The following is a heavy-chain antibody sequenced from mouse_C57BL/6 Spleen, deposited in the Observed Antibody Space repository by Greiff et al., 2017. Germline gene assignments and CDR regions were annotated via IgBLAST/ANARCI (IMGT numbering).Heavy chain of an antibody. CDR1: GYTFTDYE. Sequence: QVQLQQSGAELVRPGASVTLSCKASGYTFTDYEMHWVKQTPVHGLEWIGAIDPETGGTAYNQKFKGKAILTADKSSSTAYMELRSLTSEDSAVYYCTRVGDYGYDRFAYWGQGTLVTVSA. D-gene: IGHD2-2*01. CDR2: IDPETGGT. V-gene: IGHV1-15*01. CDR3: TRVGDYGYDRFAY. J-gene: IGHJ3*01.